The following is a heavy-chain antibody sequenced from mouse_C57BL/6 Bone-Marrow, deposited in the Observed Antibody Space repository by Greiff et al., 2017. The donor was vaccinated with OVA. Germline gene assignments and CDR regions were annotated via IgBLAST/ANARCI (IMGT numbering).Heavy chain of an antibody. CDR1: GYAFTNYL. Sequence: QVQLQQSGAELVRPGTSVKVSCKASGYAFTNYLIEWVKQRPGQGLEWIGVINPGCGGTNYNEKFKGKATLTADKSSSTAYMQLSSLTSEDSAVYFCARAGLYGSSYGYFDYWGQGTTLTVSS. CDR2: INPGCGGT. V-gene: IGHV1-54*01. CDR3: ARAGLYGSSYGYFDY. D-gene: IGHD1-1*01. J-gene: IGHJ2*01.